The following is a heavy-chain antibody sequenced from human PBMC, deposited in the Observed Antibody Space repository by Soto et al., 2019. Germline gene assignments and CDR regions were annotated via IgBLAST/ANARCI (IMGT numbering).Heavy chain of an antibody. CDR2: IIPIFGTA. J-gene: IGHJ5*02. Sequence: QVQLVQSGAEVKKPGSSVKVSCKASGGTFSSYAISWVRQAPGQGLEWMGGIIPIFGTANYAQKFQGRVTITADESTSTAYMELSSLRSEDTAVYYCAREGDAYNWNYRNWFDPWGQGTLVTVSS. V-gene: IGHV1-69*12. CDR1: GGTFSSYA. CDR3: AREGDAYNWNYRNWFDP. D-gene: IGHD1-7*01.